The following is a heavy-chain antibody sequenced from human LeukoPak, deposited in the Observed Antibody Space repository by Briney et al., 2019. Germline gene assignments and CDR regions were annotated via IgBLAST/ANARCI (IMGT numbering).Heavy chain of an antibody. J-gene: IGHJ5*02. V-gene: IGHV3-30*18. Sequence: GGSLRLSCAASGFTFSSYGMHWVRQAPGKGLGWVAVISYDGSNKYYADSVKGRFTVSRDNSKNTLYLQMNSLRAEDTAVYYCAKEGTMGWFDPWGQGTLVTVSS. CDR3: AKEGTMGWFDP. CDR1: GFTFSSYG. D-gene: IGHD3-10*01. CDR2: ISYDGSNK.